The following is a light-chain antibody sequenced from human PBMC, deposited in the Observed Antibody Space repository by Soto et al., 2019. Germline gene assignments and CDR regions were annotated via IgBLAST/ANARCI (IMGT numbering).Light chain of an antibody. J-gene: IGKJ1*01. CDR2: AAS. V-gene: IGKV1-12*01. CDR3: LQDYGDSWT. Sequence: DIQMTQSPSSVSASVGDRVTITCRASQDVSNWLAWYQQRPGKAPNLLIYAASNLYTGVPSRFSGSRSGTEFTLTISSLQPEDFASYYCLQDYGDSWTFGQGTKVDIK. CDR1: QDVSNW.